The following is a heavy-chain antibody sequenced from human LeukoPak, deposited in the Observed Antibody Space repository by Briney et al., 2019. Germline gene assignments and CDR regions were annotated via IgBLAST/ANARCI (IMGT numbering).Heavy chain of an antibody. D-gene: IGHD6-19*01. J-gene: IGHJ2*01. V-gene: IGHV4-4*02. CDR1: GGSISSSNW. CDR3: ATTRGDSSGWNYWYSDL. CDR2: IYHSGST. Sequence: SGTLSLTCAVSGGSISSSNWWSWVRQPPGKGLEWVGEIYHSGSTNYNPSLKSRVTISVDKSKNQFSLKLSSVTAADTAVYYCATTRGDSSGWNYWYSDLWGRGTLVTVSS.